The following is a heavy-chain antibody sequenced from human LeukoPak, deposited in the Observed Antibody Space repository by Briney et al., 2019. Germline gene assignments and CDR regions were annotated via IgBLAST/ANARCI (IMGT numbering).Heavy chain of an antibody. V-gene: IGHV3-23*01. J-gene: IGHJ4*02. CDR1: GFTFRTYS. CDR3: ARSGNEDGYNIYFDH. D-gene: IGHD5-24*01. Sequence: GGSLRLSRATSGFTFRTYSMRWVRQAPGEGVEWGSLIRGRGSHTHYAGSGSGRFTISRDYSKNLLYLPMNTVRADDTAVYYCARSGNEDGYNIYFDHWGQGTLVTVSS. CDR2: IRGRGSHT.